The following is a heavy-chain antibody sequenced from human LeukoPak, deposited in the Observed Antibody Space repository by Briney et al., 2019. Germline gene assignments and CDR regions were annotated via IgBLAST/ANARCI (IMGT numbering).Heavy chain of an antibody. Sequence: GGSLRLSCAASGFTFSSFAFHWVRQAPGKGLEWVAVISYDGSNEYYADSVKGRFIISRDSSKNTLYLQMISLRGEDTAVYYCARSGDTSMPGGYWGQGTLVIVSS. D-gene: IGHD2-2*01. CDR2: ISYDGSNE. V-gene: IGHV3-30-3*01. J-gene: IGHJ4*02. CDR3: ARSGDTSMPGGY. CDR1: GFTFSSFA.